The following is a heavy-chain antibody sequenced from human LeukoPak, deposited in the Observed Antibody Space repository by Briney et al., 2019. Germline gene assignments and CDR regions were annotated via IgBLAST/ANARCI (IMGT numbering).Heavy chain of an antibody. Sequence: SGGSLRLSCVAPGFTYNSHAMSWVRQAPGKGLEWVSGISANGANTYYTDSVRGRFTISRDNSKNTVYLQMSSLSAEDTAIYYCAQDQGFSYYYLDYWGQGILVTVSS. D-gene: IGHD5-18*01. CDR3: AQDQGFSYYYLDY. CDR2: ISANGANT. CDR1: GFTYNSHA. J-gene: IGHJ4*02. V-gene: IGHV3-23*01.